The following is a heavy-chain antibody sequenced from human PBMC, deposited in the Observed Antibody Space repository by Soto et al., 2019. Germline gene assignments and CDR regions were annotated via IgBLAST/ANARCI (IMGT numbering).Heavy chain of an antibody. V-gene: IGHV3-33*01. CDR2: IWHDGSSE. Sequence: GGSLRLSCAASVFLFSSYGMHGVRQAPGKGPEWVAFIWHDGSSEYYADSVKGRFTISGDNSKNTVYLQRNSLRAQDTAMYYCPRGSENGAYGAQGSLVTVSS. CDR3: PRGSENGAY. D-gene: IGHD3-10*01. J-gene: IGHJ4*02. CDR1: VFLFSSYG.